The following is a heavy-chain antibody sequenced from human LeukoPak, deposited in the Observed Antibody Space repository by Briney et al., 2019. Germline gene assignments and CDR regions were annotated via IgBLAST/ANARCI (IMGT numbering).Heavy chain of an antibody. D-gene: IGHD3-22*01. CDR1: GFTFSSYA. CDR3: AKDLGALIVVVTIDY. CDR2: ITSSGGTT. J-gene: IGHJ4*02. V-gene: IGHV3-23*01. Sequence: GGSLRLSCAASGFTFSSYAMSWVRQAPGKGLEWVSAITSSGGTTYYADSVKGRFTISRDNSKNTLYLQMNSLRAEDTAVYYCAKDLGALIVVVTIDYWGQGALVTVSS.